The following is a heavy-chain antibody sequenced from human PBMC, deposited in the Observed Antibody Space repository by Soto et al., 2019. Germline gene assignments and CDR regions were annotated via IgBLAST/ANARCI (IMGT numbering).Heavy chain of an antibody. Sequence: SETLSLTCTVSGGSISSSSYYWSWIRQPPGKGLEWIGYIYYSGSTNYNPSLKSRVTISVDTSKNQFSLKLSSVTAADTAVYYCARHLRYCSGGSCYPGGAFDIWGQGTMVTVSS. D-gene: IGHD2-15*01. CDR3: ARHLRYCSGGSCYPGGAFDI. CDR2: IYYSGST. CDR1: GGSISSSSYY. J-gene: IGHJ3*02. V-gene: IGHV4-61*05.